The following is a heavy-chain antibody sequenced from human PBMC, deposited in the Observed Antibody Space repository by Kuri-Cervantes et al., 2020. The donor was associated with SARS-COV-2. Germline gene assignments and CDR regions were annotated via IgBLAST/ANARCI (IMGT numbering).Heavy chain of an antibody. CDR2: INHSGST. J-gene: IGHJ4*02. D-gene: IGHD3-10*01. CDR1: GGSFSGYY. Sequence: ESLKISCAVYGGSFSGYYWSWIRQPPGKGLEWIGEINHSGSTNYNPSLKSRVTISVDKSKNQFSLELSSVTAADTAVYYCARSGEDYPFDYWGQGTLVTVSS. CDR3: ARSGEDYPFDY. V-gene: IGHV4-34*01.